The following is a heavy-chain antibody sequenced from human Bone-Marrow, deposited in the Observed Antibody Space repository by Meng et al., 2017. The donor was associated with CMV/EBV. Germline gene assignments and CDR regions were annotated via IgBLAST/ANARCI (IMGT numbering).Heavy chain of an antibody. CDR2: IYYSGST. CDR3: ARLGGGYDSGIWFDP. D-gene: IGHD5-12*01. V-gene: IGHV4-39*07. Sequence: GSLRLSCTVSGGSISNTGYYWGWIRQPPGKGLEWIGSIYYSGSTYYNPSLKSRVTISVDTSKNQFSLKLSSVTAADTAVYYCARLGGGYDSGIWFDPWGQGTLVTVSS. J-gene: IGHJ5*02. CDR1: GGSISNTGYY.